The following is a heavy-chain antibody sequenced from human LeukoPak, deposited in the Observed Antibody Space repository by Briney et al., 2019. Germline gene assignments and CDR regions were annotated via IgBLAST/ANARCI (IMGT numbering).Heavy chain of an antibody. CDR1: GVSISSSGYY. CDR3: ARHRPHNWFDP. J-gene: IGHJ5*02. Sequence: SETLSLTCTVSGVSISSSGYYWAWIRQPPGKGLEWVGSLDYGGSTYYSPSLKSRVTISVDTSKNQFSLKLSSVTAADTAVYYCARHRPHNWFDPWGQGTLVTVSS. CDR2: LDYGGST. V-gene: IGHV4-39*01.